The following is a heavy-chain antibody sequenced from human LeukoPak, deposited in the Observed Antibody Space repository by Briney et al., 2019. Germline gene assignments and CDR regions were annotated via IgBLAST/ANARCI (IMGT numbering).Heavy chain of an antibody. CDR2: IFYSGST. CDR1: GXSLSRSTYY. D-gene: IGHD2-15*01. J-gene: IGHJ4*02. V-gene: IGHV4-39*01. CDR3: VRHPRYCSGGSCFFDY. Sequence: SDTLSLTCIVSGXSLSRSTYYWGWIRQPPGKGLQWIGNIFYSGSTYYNPSLESRLTMSVDTSKNQFSLKLSSVTAADTAVYYCVRHPRYCSGGSCFFDYWGQGTLVTVSS.